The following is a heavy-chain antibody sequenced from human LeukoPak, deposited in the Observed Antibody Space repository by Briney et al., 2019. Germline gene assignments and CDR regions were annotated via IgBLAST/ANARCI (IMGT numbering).Heavy chain of an antibody. CDR1: GGTFSSYV. D-gene: IGHD4-17*01. J-gene: IGHJ4*02. CDR2: IIPILGIA. CDR3: ARDQGDYGEIDY. V-gene: IGHV1-69*04. Sequence: SVKVSCKASGGTFSSYVIIWVRQAPGQGLEWMGRIIPILGIANYAQKFQGRVTITADKSTSTAYMELSSLRSEDTAVYYCARDQGDYGEIDYWGQGTLVTVSS.